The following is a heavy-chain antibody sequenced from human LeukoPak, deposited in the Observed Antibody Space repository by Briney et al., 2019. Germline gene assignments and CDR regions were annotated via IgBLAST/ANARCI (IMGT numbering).Heavy chain of an antibody. Sequence: SVKVSCKASGGTFSSYAISWVRQAPGQGLEWMGGIIPIFGTANYAQKFQGRVTITADESTSTAYMELSSLRSEDTAVYYCARDQLAVAGTSWFDPWGQGTLVTVSS. J-gene: IGHJ5*02. CDR3: ARDQLAVAGTSWFDP. CDR1: GGTFSSYA. V-gene: IGHV1-69*13. D-gene: IGHD6-19*01. CDR2: IIPIFGTA.